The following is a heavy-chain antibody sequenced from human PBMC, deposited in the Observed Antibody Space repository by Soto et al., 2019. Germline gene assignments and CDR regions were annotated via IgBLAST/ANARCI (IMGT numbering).Heavy chain of an antibody. V-gene: IGHV3-30*03. D-gene: IGHD3-10*01. CDR1: GFTFSSYA. CDR2: ISYDGSNK. Sequence: QPGGSLRLSCAASGFTFSSYAMSWVRQAPGKGLEWVAVISYDGSNKYYADSVKGRFTISRDNSKNTLYLQMDSLRAEDTAVYYCARGSTDSYPGSRIFDFWGRGTLVTVSS. J-gene: IGHJ4*02. CDR3: ARGSTDSYPGSRIFDF.